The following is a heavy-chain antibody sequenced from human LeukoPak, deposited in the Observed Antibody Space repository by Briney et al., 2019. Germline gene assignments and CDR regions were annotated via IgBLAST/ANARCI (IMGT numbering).Heavy chain of an antibody. D-gene: IGHD6-19*01. V-gene: IGHV3-23*01. J-gene: IGHJ5*02. CDR3: AKSAVAGTNWFDP. Sequence: GGSLRLSCAASGFTFSSYWMHWVRQAPGKGLVWVSAISGSGGSTYYADSVKGRFTISRDNSKNTLYLQMNSLRAEDTAVYYCAKSAVAGTNWFDPWGQGTLVTVSS. CDR2: ISGSGGST. CDR1: GFTFSSYW.